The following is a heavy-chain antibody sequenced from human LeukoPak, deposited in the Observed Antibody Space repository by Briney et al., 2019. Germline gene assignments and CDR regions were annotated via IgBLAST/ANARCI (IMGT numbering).Heavy chain of an antibody. CDR2: IWYDGSNK. D-gene: IGHD3-22*01. CDR3: AKYDSSGYTPYDAFDI. V-gene: IGHV3-33*06. Sequence: GGSLRLSCAASGFTFSSYGMHWVRQAPGKGLGWVAVIWYDGSNKYYADSVKGRFTISRDNSKNTLYLQMNSLRAEDTAVYYCAKYDSSGYTPYDAFDIWGQGTMVTVSS. CDR1: GFTFSSYG. J-gene: IGHJ3*02.